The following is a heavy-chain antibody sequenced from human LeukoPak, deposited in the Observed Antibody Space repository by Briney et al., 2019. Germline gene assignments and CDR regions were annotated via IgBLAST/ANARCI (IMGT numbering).Heavy chain of an antibody. CDR2: ISSSSSYI. V-gene: IGHV3-21*01. Sequence: GGSLRLSCAASGFTFSSYSMNWVRQAPGKGLEWVSSISSSSSYIYYADSVKGRFTISRDNAKNSLYLQMNSLRAEDTAVYYCARASITIFGVAQFDYWGQGTLVTVSS. CDR3: ARASITIFGVAQFDY. CDR1: GFTFSSYS. J-gene: IGHJ4*02. D-gene: IGHD3-3*01.